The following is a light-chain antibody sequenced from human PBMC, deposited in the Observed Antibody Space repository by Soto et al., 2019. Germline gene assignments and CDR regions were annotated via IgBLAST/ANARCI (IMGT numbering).Light chain of an antibody. Sequence: EIVLTQSPGTLSLSPGERATLSCRASQSVSSSYLAWYQQKPGQAPRLLIYGASSRATGIPDRFSGSGSGTDFTLTISRLEPEDFAMYYCQQYGCSPLPFGGGTKVEIK. J-gene: IGKJ4*01. V-gene: IGKV3-20*01. CDR3: QQYGCSPLP. CDR2: GAS. CDR1: QSVSSSY.